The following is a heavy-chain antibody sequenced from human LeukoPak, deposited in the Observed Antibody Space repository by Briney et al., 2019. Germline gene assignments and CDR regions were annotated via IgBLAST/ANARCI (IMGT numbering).Heavy chain of an antibody. CDR3: ARGVGATPHNWFDP. CDR1: GGSISGSSYY. CDR2: IYYSGST. Sequence: SETLSLTCTVSGGSISGSSYYWGWIRQPPGKGLEWIGSIYYSGSTYYNPSLKSRVTISVDTSKNQFSLKLSSVTAADTAVYYRARGVGATPHNWFDPWGQGTLVTVSS. D-gene: IGHD1-26*01. V-gene: IGHV4-39*01. J-gene: IGHJ5*02.